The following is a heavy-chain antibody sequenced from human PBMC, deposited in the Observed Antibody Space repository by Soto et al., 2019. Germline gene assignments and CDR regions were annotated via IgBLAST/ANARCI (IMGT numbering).Heavy chain of an antibody. D-gene: IGHD6-13*01. V-gene: IGHV1-58*01. J-gene: IGHJ6*02. CDR2: IVVGSGNT. CDR1: GFTFTSSA. CDR3: AAVIAAADNYYYYGMDV. Sequence: SVKVSCKASGFTFTSSAVQWVRQARGQRLEWIGWIVVGSGNTNYAQKFQERVTITRDMSTSTAYMELSSLRSEDTAVYYCAAVIAAADNYYYYGMDVWGQGTTVTVSS.